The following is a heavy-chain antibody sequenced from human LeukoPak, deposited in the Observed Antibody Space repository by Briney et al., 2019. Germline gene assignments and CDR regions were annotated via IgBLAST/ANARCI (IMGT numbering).Heavy chain of an antibody. CDR2: IYYSGST. J-gene: IGHJ4*02. CDR1: GGSISSYY. V-gene: IGHV4-59*01. Sequence: SETLSLTCTVSGGSISSYYWSWIRQPPGKGLEWIGYIYYSGSTNYNPSLKSRVTISVDTSKNQFSLKLSSVTAADTAVYYCARGGSYYDSSGYFYWGQGTLVTVSS. D-gene: IGHD3-22*01. CDR3: ARGGSYYDSSGYFY.